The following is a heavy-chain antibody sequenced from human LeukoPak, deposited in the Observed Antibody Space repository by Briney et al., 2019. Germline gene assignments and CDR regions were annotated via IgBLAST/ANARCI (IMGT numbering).Heavy chain of an antibody. CDR1: GGSISSSSYY. V-gene: IGHV4-39*01. CDR3: ARGVHYYDSSGYHAFDI. J-gene: IGHJ3*02. Sequence: RPSETLSLTCTVSGGSISSSSYYWGWIRQPPGKGLEWIGSIYYSGSTYYNPSLKSRVTISVDTSKNQFSLKLSSVTAADTAVYYCARGVHYYDSSGYHAFDIWGQGTMVTVSS. CDR2: IYYSGST. D-gene: IGHD3-22*01.